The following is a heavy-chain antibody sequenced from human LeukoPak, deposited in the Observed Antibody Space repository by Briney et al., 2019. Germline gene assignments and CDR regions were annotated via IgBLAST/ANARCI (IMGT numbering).Heavy chain of an antibody. CDR3: ARVRDPRQYYYDNSGYRNAFDI. CDR1: GFIFTNAW. V-gene: IGHV3-7*01. D-gene: IGHD3-22*01. J-gene: IGHJ3*02. CDR2: IKQDGSEK. Sequence: GGSLRLSCAASGFIFTNAWMSWVRQAPGKGLEWVANIKQDGSEKYYVDSVKGRFTISRDNAKNSLYLQMNSLRAEDTAVYYCARVRDPRQYYYDNSGYRNAFDIWGQGTMVTVSS.